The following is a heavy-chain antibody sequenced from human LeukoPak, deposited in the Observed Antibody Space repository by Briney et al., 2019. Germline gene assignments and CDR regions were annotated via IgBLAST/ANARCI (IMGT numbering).Heavy chain of an antibody. J-gene: IGHJ4*02. D-gene: IGHD3-3*01. V-gene: IGHV3-30*03. CDR2: ITRDGDDK. Sequence: GGSLRPSCAASGFTFGASDMYWVRQAPGKGLEWVAVITRDGDDKYYVDSVRGRFTISRDNSKSTVFLQMDSLRPEDTAVYYCARDRAWNYFDYWGQGTLVTVSS. CDR1: GFTFGASD. CDR3: ARDRAWNYFDY.